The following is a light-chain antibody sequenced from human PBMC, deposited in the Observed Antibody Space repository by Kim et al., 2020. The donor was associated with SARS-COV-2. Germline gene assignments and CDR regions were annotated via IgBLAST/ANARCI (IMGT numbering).Light chain of an antibody. CDR3: LACDRGSGVV. CDR2: VDR. J-gene: IGLJ2*01. Sequence: SYELTQPPSVSVSPGQTATITCSADKLGNTFVSWYQVRPGQSPLLVISVDRQRPSWIPERFSGANSGNTATLIISETQVTDEADYYCLACDRGSGVVFGGGTKLTVL. CDR1: KLGNTF. V-gene: IGLV3-1*01.